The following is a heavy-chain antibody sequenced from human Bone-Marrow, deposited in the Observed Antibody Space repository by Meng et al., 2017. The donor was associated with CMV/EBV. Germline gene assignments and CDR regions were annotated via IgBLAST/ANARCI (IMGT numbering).Heavy chain of an antibody. CDR3: ARDEAVAGLLFDY. CDR1: GFTFSSFE. D-gene: IGHD6-19*01. J-gene: IGHJ4*02. CDR2: ISSSSSTI. Sequence: GESLKISCVASGFTFSSFEMNWVRQAPGKGLEWVSYISSSSSTIYYADSVKGRFTISRDNAKNSLYLQMNSLRAEDTAVYYCARDEAVAGLLFDYWGQGTLVTVSS. V-gene: IGHV3-48*03.